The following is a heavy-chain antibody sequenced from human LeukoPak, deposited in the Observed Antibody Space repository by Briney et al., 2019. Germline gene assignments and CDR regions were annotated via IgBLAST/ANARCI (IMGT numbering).Heavy chain of an antibody. CDR1: GYTFTSYD. CDR3: ARDPAWGGELSLYPDY. J-gene: IGHJ4*02. Sequence: GASVKVSCKASGYTFTSYDINWVRQATGQGLEWMGWMNPNSGNTGYAQKFQGRVTMTRNTSISTAYMELSSLRAEDTAVYYCARDPAWGGELSLYPDYWGQGTLVSVSS. V-gene: IGHV1-8*01. D-gene: IGHD3-16*02. CDR2: MNPNSGNT.